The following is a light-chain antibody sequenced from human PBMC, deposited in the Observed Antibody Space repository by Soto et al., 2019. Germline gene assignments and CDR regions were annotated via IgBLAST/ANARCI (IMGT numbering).Light chain of an antibody. CDR3: HQRQSWPRT. V-gene: IGKV3-11*01. J-gene: IGKJ1*01. CDR2: QTS. Sequence: IVLTQSPATLSSFPGDRVTLSCRASQYINTRLAWYQHRPGQAPRLLIYQTSIRAGGIPARFSASGSGTDFTLTISDVQPEDFALYYCHQRQSWPRTFGQGTKVDIK. CDR1: QYINTR.